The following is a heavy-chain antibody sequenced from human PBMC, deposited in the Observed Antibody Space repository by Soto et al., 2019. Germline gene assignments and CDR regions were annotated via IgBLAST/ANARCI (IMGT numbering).Heavy chain of an antibody. V-gene: IGHV1-69*04. CDR3: ARDSPIGSTFSGYDAIDS. CDR2: TIPLLNVA. D-gene: IGHD5-12*01. CDR1: GGTFSTST. Sequence: SVKVSCKASGGTFSTSTFTWVRQAPGQGLEWMGRTIPLLNVADYAQDFQGRLTITADRSTSTTYMELTSLTSKDTAVYYCARDSPIGSTFSGYDAIDSWGQGTLVTVPQ. J-gene: IGHJ4*02.